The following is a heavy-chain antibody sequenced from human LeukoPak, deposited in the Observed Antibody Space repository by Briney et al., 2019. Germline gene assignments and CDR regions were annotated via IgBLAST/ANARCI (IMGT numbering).Heavy chain of an antibody. V-gene: IGHV4-34*01. CDR3: ASSERVVDILTGYFGPRFDY. D-gene: IGHD3-9*01. Sequence: PSETLSLTCAVYGGSFSDYYWNWIRQPPGKGLEWIGEMHHSGSTNYNPSLKSRVTISVDTSKNQFSLKLSSVTAADTAVYYCASSERVVDILTGYFGPRFDYWGQGTLVTVSS. CDR2: MHHSGST. CDR1: GGSFSDYY. J-gene: IGHJ4*02.